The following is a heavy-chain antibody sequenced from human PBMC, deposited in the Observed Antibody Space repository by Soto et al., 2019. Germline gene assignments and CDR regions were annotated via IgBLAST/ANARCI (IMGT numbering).Heavy chain of an antibody. Sequence: EVQLVESGGGLVQPGGSLRLSCAASGFTFSSYSMSWVRQAPGKGLVWVSYITYSSSSMYYADSVKGRFTISRDNAKNSLYLQMSSLRVEDTAVYYCARGSDSGYVYWGQGTLVTVSS. V-gene: IGHV3-48*01. J-gene: IGHJ4*02. CDR3: ARGSDSGYVY. CDR1: GFTFSSYS. D-gene: IGHD5-12*01. CDR2: ITYSSSSM.